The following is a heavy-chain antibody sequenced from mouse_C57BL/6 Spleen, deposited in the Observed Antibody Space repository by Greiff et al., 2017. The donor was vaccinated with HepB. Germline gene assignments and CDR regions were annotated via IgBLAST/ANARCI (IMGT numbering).Heavy chain of an antibody. D-gene: IGHD1-1*01. V-gene: IGHV1-50*01. J-gene: IGHJ4*01. CDR2: IDPSDSYT. CDR3: ARLITTVVAYYAMDY. CDR1: GYTFTSYW. Sequence: QVQLKQPGAELVKPGASVKLSCKASGYTFTSYWMQWVKQRPGQGLEWIGEIDPSDSYTNYNQKFKGKATLTVDTSSSTAYMQLSSLTSEDSAVYYCARLITTVVAYYAMDYWGQGTSVTVSS.